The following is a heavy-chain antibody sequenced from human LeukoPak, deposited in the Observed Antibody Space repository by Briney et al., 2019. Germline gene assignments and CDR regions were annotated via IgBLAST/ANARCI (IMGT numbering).Heavy chain of an antibody. CDR3: ARGSGNA. D-gene: IGHD4-23*01. Sequence: SETLSLTCTVYGGSFSGYYWSWIRQPPGRGLEWIGEINHSGSINYNPSLKSRVTISVDTSKNQFSLKLSSVTAADTAVYYCARGSGNAWGQGTLVTVSS. CDR2: INHSGSI. J-gene: IGHJ5*02. CDR1: GGSFSGYY. V-gene: IGHV4-34*01.